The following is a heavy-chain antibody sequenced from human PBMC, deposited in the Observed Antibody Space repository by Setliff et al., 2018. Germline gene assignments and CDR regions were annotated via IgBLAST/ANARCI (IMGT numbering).Heavy chain of an antibody. CDR2: INPNSAGT. CDR1: GYTFMSYY. D-gene: IGHD3-9*01. J-gene: IGHJ4*02. Sequence: ASVKVSCKASGYTFMSYYIHWVRQAPGQGLEWMGWINPNSAGTNYAQKFQGRVTMAWDASITTAYLDLSRLTSDDTASYYCAGVDVLTASPFWGLGTRVTVSS. V-gene: IGHV1-2*02. CDR3: AGVDVLTASPF.